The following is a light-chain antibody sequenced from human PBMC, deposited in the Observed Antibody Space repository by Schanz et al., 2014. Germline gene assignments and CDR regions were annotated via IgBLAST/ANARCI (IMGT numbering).Light chain of an antibody. CDR2: EVT. V-gene: IGLV2-8*01. CDR1: SSDIGNYNY. CDR3: CSYTSSSTWV. Sequence: QSALTQPPSASGSPGQSVTISCTGTSSDIGNYNYVSWYQQHPGQAPKLVIYEVTKRPSGVPDRFSGSKSGNTASLTISGLQAEDEADYYCCSYTSSSTWVFGGGTKLTVL. J-gene: IGLJ3*02.